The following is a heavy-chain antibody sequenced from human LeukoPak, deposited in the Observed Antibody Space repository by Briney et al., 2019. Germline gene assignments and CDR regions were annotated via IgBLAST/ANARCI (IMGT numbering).Heavy chain of an antibody. V-gene: IGHV3-21*06. CDR2: ITSSSSYI. CDR1: GFTFSSYN. D-gene: IGHD1-26*01. CDR3: VRGEWSTSPFDY. Sequence: GGSLRLSCAASGFTFSSYNMNWVRQAPGKGPEWVSSITSSSSYIYYADSVKGRFTISRDNAKNSLYLQMDSLRVEDTAVYYCVRGEWSTSPFDYWGQGTLVTVSS. J-gene: IGHJ4*02.